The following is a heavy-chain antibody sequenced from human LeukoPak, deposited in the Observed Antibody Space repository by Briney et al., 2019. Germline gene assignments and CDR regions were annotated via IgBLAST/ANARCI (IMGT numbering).Heavy chain of an antibody. J-gene: IGHJ6*04. CDR3: ARDRVYSSSWYEV. CDR2: ISAYNGNT. V-gene: IGHV1-18*01. Sequence: ASVNVSCNASGYTFTSYGISWVRQPPGQGLAWMGWISAYNGNTNYAQKLQGRVTMTTDTSTSTAYMELRSLRSDDTAVYYCARDRVYSSSWYEVWGKGTTVTVSS. D-gene: IGHD6-13*01. CDR1: GYTFTSYG.